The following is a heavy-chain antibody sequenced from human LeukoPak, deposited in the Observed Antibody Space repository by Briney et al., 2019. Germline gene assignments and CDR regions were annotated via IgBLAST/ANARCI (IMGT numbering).Heavy chain of an antibody. CDR3: GRDSNGETRADDPFDI. CDR1: GYTFTGYY. V-gene: IGHV1-2*02. CDR2: INPNSGGT. D-gene: IGHD3-22*01. Sequence: ASVKVSCKASGYTFTGYYMHWVRQAPGQGLEWMGWINPNSGGTNYAQKFQGRGTMTRDTSISTAYMELSRLKSDDTGAYSCGRDSNGETRADDPFDIWGQGTMVTVSS. J-gene: IGHJ3*02.